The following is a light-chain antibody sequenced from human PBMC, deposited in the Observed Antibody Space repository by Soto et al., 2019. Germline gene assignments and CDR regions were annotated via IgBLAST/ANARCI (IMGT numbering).Light chain of an antibody. V-gene: IGKV1-5*03. Sequence: DIQMTQSPSTLSASVGERVTITCRTRQSVSSWLAWYQQKPGKGPKILTYKTATLGSGVPSRFSGSGSRTELTLPICILQPDDVAIYYCQQYNSHSLTFGGGTRVE. CDR2: KTA. J-gene: IGKJ4*02. CDR1: QSVSSW. CDR3: QQYNSHSLT.